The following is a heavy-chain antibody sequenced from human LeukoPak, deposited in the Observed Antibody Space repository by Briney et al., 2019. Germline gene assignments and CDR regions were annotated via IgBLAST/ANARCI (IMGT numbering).Heavy chain of an antibody. V-gene: IGHV3-21*01. Sequence: PGGSLRLSCAASGFTFSGYSMNWVRQAPGKGLEWVSSISRSSGYIYYADSVKGRFTISRDNSKNTVYLQMNSLRVEDTAMYYCAKDGGNSGYGWAFDYWGQGTLVTVSS. CDR2: ISRSSGYI. J-gene: IGHJ4*02. CDR1: GFTFSGYS. D-gene: IGHD5-12*01. CDR3: AKDGGNSGYGWAFDY.